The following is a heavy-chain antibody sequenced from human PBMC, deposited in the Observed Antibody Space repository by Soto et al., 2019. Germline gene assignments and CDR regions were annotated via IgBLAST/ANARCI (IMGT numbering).Heavy chain of an antibody. V-gene: IGHV2-5*01. CDR2: IYWNDDK. CDR1: GFSLSTSGVG. D-gene: IGHD4-17*01. CDR3: ARRQIYGPVGY. Sequence: SGPTLVNTTQTLTLTCTFSGFSLSTSGVGVGWIRQPPGKALEWLALIYWNDDKRYSPSLKSRLTITKDTSKNQVVLTMTNMDPVDTATYYCARRQIYGPVGYWGQGTLVTVSS. J-gene: IGHJ4*02.